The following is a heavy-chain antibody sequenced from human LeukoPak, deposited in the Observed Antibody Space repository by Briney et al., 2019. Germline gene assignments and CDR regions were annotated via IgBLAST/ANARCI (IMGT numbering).Heavy chain of an antibody. V-gene: IGHV4-39*01. J-gene: IGHJ5*02. CDR2: IYYSGST. D-gene: IGHD3-3*01. CDR3: ALSSRDFWSGYLNWFDP. CDR1: GGSISSSSYY. Sequence: PSETLSLTCTVSGGSISSSSYYWGWIRQPPGKGLEWIGSIYYSGSTYYNPSLKSRVTISVDTSKNQFSLKLSSVTAADTAVYYCALSSRDFWSGYLNWFDPWGQGTLVTVSS.